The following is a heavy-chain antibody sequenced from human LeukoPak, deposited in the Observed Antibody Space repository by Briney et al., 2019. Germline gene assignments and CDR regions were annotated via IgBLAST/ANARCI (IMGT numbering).Heavy chain of an antibody. Sequence: SETLSLTCAVYGGSFSGYYWSWIRQPPGKGLEWIGEINHSRSTNYNPSLKSRVTISVDTSKNQFSLKLSSVTAADTAVYYCARDSMVAATVKWFDPWGQGTLVTVSS. J-gene: IGHJ5*02. CDR2: INHSRST. CDR1: GGSFSGYY. CDR3: ARDSMVAATVKWFDP. V-gene: IGHV4-34*01. D-gene: IGHD2-15*01.